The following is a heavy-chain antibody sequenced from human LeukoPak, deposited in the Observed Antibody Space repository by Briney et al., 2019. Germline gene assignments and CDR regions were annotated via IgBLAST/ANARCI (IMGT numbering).Heavy chain of an antibody. CDR2: IKSKTDGGTT. J-gene: IGHJ4*02. Sequence: PGGSLRLSCAASGFTFSNAWMSWVRQAPGKGLEWVGRIKSKTDGGTTDYAAPVKGRFTISRDDSKNTLYLQMNSLKTEDTAVYYCTTLVVDIGLTMVRGVISSDYWGQGTLVTVSS. CDR3: TTLVVDIGLTMVRGVISSDY. D-gene: IGHD3-10*01. CDR1: GFTFSNAW. V-gene: IGHV3-15*01.